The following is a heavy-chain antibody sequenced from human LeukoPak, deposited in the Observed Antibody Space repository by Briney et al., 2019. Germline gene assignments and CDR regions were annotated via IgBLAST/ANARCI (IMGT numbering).Heavy chain of an antibody. J-gene: IGHJ6*02. V-gene: IGHV4-30-4*01. CDR2: IYYSGST. CDR1: GGSISSGDYY. Sequence: SETLSLTCTVSGGSISSGDYYWSWIRQPPGKGLEWIGYIYYSGSTYYNSSLKSRVTISVDTPKNQFSLKLSSVTAADTAVYYCARAEVVPAAIGHYYYGMDVWGQGTTVTVSS. D-gene: IGHD2-2*01. CDR3: ARAEVVPAAIGHYYYGMDV.